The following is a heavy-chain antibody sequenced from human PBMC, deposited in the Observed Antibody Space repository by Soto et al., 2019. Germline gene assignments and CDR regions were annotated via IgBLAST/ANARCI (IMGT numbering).Heavy chain of an antibody. CDR1: GFTFSSYW. J-gene: IGHJ4*02. CDR2: INSDGSST. CDR3: ARIQKGLPGLGY. Sequence: GGSLRLSCAASGFTFSSYWMHWVRQAPGKGLVWVSRINSDGSSTSYADSVKGRFTISRDNAKNTLYLQMNSLRAEDTAVYYCARIQKGLPGLGYWGQGTLVTVS. D-gene: IGHD5-18*01. V-gene: IGHV3-74*01.